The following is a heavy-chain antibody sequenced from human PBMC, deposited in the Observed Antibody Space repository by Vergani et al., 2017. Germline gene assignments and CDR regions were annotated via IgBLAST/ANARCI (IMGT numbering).Heavy chain of an antibody. CDR1: GGSISNYY. D-gene: IGHD6-13*01. V-gene: IGHV4-59*01. CDR2: IYYSGST. Sequence: QVQLQESGPGLVKPSETLSLTCTVSGGSISNYYWTWIRQPPGKGLEWIGYIYYSGSTNYKPSLKSRVTISVDTSKNQFSLKLKSVTAADTAVYYCARDRVGGSWIDYWGQGTRVTVSS. J-gene: IGHJ4*02. CDR3: ARDRVGGSWIDY.